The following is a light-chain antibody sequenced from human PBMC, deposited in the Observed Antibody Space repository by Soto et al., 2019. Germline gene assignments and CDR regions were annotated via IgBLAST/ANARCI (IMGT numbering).Light chain of an antibody. CDR1: HSVSSN. V-gene: IGKV3-15*01. J-gene: IGKJ1*01. CDR2: GAS. Sequence: EIVLTQSPVTLSVSPGERATLSCRASHSVSSNLAWYQQKPGQTPRLLIYGASTRATDIPARFSGSGSGTEFTLTISSLQSEDFAVYYCQQYNNWPPWTFGQGTKVDIK. CDR3: QQYNNWPPWT.